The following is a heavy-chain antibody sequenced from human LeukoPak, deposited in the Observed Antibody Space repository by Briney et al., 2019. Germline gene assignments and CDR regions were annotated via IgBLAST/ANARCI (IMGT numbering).Heavy chain of an antibody. D-gene: IGHD5-24*01. CDR3: ATLGGDGYNYYFDY. V-gene: IGHV3-23*01. J-gene: IGHJ4*02. Sequence: PGGSLRLSCAASGFTFSSFGMSWVRQAPGKGLEWVSAISSTGGTAYYADSVKGRFTISRDNAKNTLYLQMNSLRAEDTAVYYCATLGGDGYNYYFDYWGQGTLVTVSS. CDR2: ISSTGGTA. CDR1: GFTFSSFG.